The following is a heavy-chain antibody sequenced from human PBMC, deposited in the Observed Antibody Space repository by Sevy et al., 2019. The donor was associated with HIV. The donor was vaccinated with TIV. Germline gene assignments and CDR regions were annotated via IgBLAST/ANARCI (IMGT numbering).Heavy chain of an antibody. V-gene: IGHV3-11*01. J-gene: IGHJ4*02. D-gene: IGHD5-18*01. CDR1: GFTFSDYY. Sequence: GGSLRLSCTASGFTFSDYYMSWIRQAPGKGLEWISYISSRDYFIYYADSVTGRFTISRDNAKNSMFLHMSSLRAEDTALYYCARVRYTYGNFFFDYWGQGTLVTVSS. CDR3: ARVRYTYGNFFFDY. CDR2: ISSRDYFI.